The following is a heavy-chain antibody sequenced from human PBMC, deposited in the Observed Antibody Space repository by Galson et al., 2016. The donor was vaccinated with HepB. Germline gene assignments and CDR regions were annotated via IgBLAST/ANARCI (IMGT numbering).Heavy chain of an antibody. CDR3: AKDGGYCNDATCYYRNS. CDR1: GFIFSSYG. D-gene: IGHD2-15*01. CDR2: IWYDGSNK. Sequence: SLRLSCAASGFIFSSYGMHWVRQAPGKGLEWVAVIWYDGSNKYYADSVKGRFTISRDNSKNTLYLQMNSLRAEDTAVYYCAKDGGYCNDATCYYRNSWGQGTLVTVSS. J-gene: IGHJ4*02. V-gene: IGHV3-33*06.